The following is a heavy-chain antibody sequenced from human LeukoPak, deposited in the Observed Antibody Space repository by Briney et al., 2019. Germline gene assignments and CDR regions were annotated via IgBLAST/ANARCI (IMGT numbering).Heavy chain of an antibody. CDR3: ARHPIAMAGQNGDY. J-gene: IGHJ4*02. D-gene: IGHD6-19*01. CDR1: GGSISSSSYY. Sequence: NASETLSLTCTVSGGSISSSSYYWGWIRQPPGKGLEWIGSIYHSGSTYYNPSLKSRVTISVATSENQFSLKLSSVTAADTAVYYCARHPIAMAGQNGDYWGQGTLVTVSS. CDR2: IYHSGST. V-gene: IGHV4-39*01.